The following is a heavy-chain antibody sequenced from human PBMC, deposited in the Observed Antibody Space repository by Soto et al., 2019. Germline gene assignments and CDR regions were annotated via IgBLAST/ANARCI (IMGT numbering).Heavy chain of an antibody. D-gene: IGHD3-10*01. J-gene: IGHJ4*02. CDR2: ISGSGGST. CDR1: GFTFSSYA. Sequence: GGSLRLSCAASGFTFSSYAMSWVRQAPGKGLEWVSAISGSGGSTYYADSVKGRFTISRDNSKNTPYLQMNSLRAEDTAVYYCAKDLSEGLWFGELLSIRPYDYWGQGTLVTVSS. CDR3: AKDLSEGLWFGELLSIRPYDY. V-gene: IGHV3-23*01.